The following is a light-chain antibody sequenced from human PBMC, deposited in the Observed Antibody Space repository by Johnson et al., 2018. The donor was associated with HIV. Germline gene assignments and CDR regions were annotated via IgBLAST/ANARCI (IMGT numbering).Light chain of an antibody. J-gene: IGLJ1*01. V-gene: IGLV1-51*02. CDR1: SSNIGKNY. CDR2: ENK. Sequence: QSVLTQPPSVSAAPGQMVSISCSGSSSNIGKNYVSWYQQFPGTAPKLLIHENKKRPSGIPDRFSGSKSGTSATLDITGLQTGDEADYYCGTWDSRLGAWVFGTGTNVTVL. CDR3: GTWDSRLGAWV.